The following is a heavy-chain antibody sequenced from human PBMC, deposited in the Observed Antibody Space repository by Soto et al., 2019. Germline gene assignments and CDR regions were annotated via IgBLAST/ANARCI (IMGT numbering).Heavy chain of an antibody. D-gene: IGHD3-3*01. V-gene: IGHV3-48*03. CDR1: GFTFSSYE. J-gene: IGHJ4*02. CDR3: ARDGYYDFWSGYDYFDY. Sequence: TGGSLRLSCAASGFTFSSYEMNWVRQAPGKGLEWVSYISSSGSTIYYADSVKGRFTISRDNAKNSLYLQMNSLRAEDTAVYYCARDGYYDFWSGYDYFDYWGQGTLVTVSS. CDR2: ISSSGSTI.